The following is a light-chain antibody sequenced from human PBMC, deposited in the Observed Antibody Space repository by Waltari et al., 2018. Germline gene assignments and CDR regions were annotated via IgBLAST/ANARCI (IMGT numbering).Light chain of an antibody. CDR1: SGHSSNI. V-gene: IGLV4-69*01. J-gene: IGLJ3*02. CDR3: QTGGHGTWV. Sequence: QLVLTQSPSASASLGASVRLTCTLDSGHSSNIVAWVQQQPEKGPRCLLTVNRDGSHTKGDEIPDRFSGSSSGAERYLTISSLQSEDEADYFCQTGGHGTWVFGGGTKLTVL. CDR2: VNRDGSH.